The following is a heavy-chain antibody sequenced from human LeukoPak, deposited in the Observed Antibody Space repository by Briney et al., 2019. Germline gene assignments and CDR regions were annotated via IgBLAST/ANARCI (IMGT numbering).Heavy chain of an antibody. CDR1: GFTFSSYE. Sequence: GGSLRLSCAASGFTFSSYEMNWVRQAPGKGLEWVSYISSSGSTIYYADSVKGRFTISRDNAKNSLYLQMNSLRAEDTAVYYCARGGPERITMVRGVNPPFGWGQGTLVTVSS. J-gene: IGHJ4*02. CDR2: ISSSGSTI. CDR3: ARGGPERITMVRGVNPPFG. D-gene: IGHD3-10*01. V-gene: IGHV3-48*03.